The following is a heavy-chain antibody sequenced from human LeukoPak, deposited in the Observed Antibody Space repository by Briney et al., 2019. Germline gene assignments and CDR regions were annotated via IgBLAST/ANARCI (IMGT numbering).Heavy chain of an antibody. J-gene: IGHJ4*02. V-gene: IGHV4-39*07. D-gene: IGHD3-22*01. CDR1: GGSISSSSYY. Sequence: PSETLSLTCTVSGGSISSSSYYWGWIRQPPGKGLEWIGSIYYSGSTYYNPSLKSRVTISVDTSKNQFSLKLSSVTAADTAVYYCARSYYDSSGLSQPPSLWGQGTLVTVSS. CDR2: IYYSGST. CDR3: ARSYYDSSGLSQPPSL.